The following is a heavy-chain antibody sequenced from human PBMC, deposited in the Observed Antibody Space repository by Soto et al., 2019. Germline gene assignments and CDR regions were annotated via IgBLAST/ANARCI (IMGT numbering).Heavy chain of an antibody. CDR3: ATPGGDGYNSVY. CDR2: IGGSGGST. J-gene: IGHJ4*02. CDR1: GFTFSSLA. D-gene: IGHD5-12*01. Sequence: PGGSLRLPCAASGFTFSSLAMRWVRQAPGKGLEWVPGIGGSGGSTYYADSVKGRFTIPRDNSKNTLFLQMNSLRAEDTAVYYCATPGGDGYNSVYWGQGTLVTVSS. V-gene: IGHV3-23*01.